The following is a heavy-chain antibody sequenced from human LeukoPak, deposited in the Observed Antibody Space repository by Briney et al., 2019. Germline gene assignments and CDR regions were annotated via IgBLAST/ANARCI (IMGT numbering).Heavy chain of an antibody. J-gene: IGHJ4*02. D-gene: IGHD3-22*01. CDR1: GYTFTSNY. V-gene: IGHV1-46*01. CDR3: ARGHPTYYYDSSGYYLRY. CDR2: IYPRDGST. Sequence: GASVKVSCKASGYTFTSNYIHWVRQAPGQGLEWMGMIYPRDGSTSYAQKLQGRVTMTTDTSTSTAYMELRSLRSDDTAVYYCARGHPTYYYDSSGYYLRYWGQGTLVTVSS.